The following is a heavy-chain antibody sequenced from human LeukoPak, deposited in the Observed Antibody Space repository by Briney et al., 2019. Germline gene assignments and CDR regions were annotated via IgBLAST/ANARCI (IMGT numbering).Heavy chain of an antibody. Sequence: GGSLRLSCAASGFTFSSYTMSWVRQAPGKGLEWVSYISSSGSATYHAGSVKGRFTISRDNAKNSLYLQLNRLRVEDTAVYYCARERGYTYSFDCWGQGTLVTVSS. V-gene: IGHV3-48*01. J-gene: IGHJ4*02. CDR2: ISSSGSAT. D-gene: IGHD5-24*01. CDR3: ARERGYTYSFDC. CDR1: GFTFSSYT.